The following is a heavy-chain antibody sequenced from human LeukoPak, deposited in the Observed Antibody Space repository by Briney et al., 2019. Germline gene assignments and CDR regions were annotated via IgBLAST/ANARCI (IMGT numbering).Heavy chain of an antibody. D-gene: IGHD3-22*01. Sequence: ASVKVSCKASGYTFTDYFIHWVRQAPGQGLEGMGWINPKSGGTNYAQKFQGRVTMTRDTSISTAYMELSRLTSDDTAVYYCARVAGIDYYDSSGYPDYWGQGTLVTVSS. CDR2: INPKSGGT. V-gene: IGHV1-2*02. CDR1: GYTFTDYF. J-gene: IGHJ4*02. CDR3: ARVAGIDYYDSSGYPDY.